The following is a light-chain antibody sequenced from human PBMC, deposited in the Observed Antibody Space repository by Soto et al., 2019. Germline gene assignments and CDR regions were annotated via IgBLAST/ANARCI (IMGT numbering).Light chain of an antibody. CDR1: QSITTY. CDR3: QQSYSTLMYT. J-gene: IGKJ2*01. CDR2: AAS. Sequence: DIQMTQSPSSLSASVGDRVTITCRASQSITTYLNWYQQKPGKAPKLLIYAASSLQGGVPSRFGGGGSVTDFTLTISSLQPEDFATYYCQQSYSTLMYTFGQGTKLEIK. V-gene: IGKV1-39*01.